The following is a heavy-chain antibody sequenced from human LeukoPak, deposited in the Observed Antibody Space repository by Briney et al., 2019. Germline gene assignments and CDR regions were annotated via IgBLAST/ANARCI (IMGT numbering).Heavy chain of an antibody. CDR2: ISGTGGAT. CDR1: GFSFGNYA. V-gene: IGHV3-23*01. J-gene: IGHJ5*01. D-gene: IGHD2-21*01. CDR3: VKDPRDTYGTNWFVS. Sequence: GGSLRLSCVASGFSFGNYAMSWVRQAPGKGLQWVSQISGTGGATWYAGFARDRFTISRDNSKKTLYLQMSGLRVEDTAMYYCVKDPRDTYGTNWFVSWGQGTLPIVFS.